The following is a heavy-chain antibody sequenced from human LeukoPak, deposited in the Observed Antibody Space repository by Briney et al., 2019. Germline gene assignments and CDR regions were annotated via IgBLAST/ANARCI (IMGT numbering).Heavy chain of an antibody. V-gene: IGHV4-59*01. Sequence: SETLSLTCTVSGGSISSYYWSWIRQPPGEGLEGIGYIYYRGSTNYNPSLESRVTISVDPSKNQFSLKLSSVTAAETAVYYCARGAGTTGAFDIWGQGTMVTVSS. CDR2: IYYRGST. D-gene: IGHD1-1*01. CDR1: GGSISSYY. CDR3: ARGAGTTGAFDI. J-gene: IGHJ3*02.